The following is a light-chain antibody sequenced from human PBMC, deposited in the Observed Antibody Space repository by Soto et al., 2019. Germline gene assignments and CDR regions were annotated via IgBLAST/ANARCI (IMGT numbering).Light chain of an antibody. V-gene: IGLV2-18*01. CDR1: STDFVSYNR. CDR3: SLYTSENTYV. J-gene: IGLJ1*01. Sequence: QSALTQPPSVSGSPGQSVTISCTGTSTDFVSYNRVSWYQQPPGTAPKLIIYEASNRPSGVPGRFSGSQSGNTASLTISGLQAADEADYYCSLYTSENTYVFGTGTKVNVL. CDR2: EAS.